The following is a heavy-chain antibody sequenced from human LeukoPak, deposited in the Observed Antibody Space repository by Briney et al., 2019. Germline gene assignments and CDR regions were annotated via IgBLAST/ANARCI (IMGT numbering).Heavy chain of an antibody. J-gene: IGHJ4*02. CDR2: INQVGSDK. CDR3: GRGDPDY. Sequence: PGGSLRLSCAVSGFTFSPYWMNWVRQAPGKGLEWVANINQVGSDKYYVDSVKGRFTISRDNAKNTLYLQMSSLRAEDTDVYYCGRGDPDYWGQGTLVTVSS. CDR1: GFTFSPYW. V-gene: IGHV3-7*01.